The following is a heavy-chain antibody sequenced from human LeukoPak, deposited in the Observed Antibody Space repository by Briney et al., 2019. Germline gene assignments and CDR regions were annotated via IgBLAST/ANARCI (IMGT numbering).Heavy chain of an antibody. CDR1: GGSISNSSYY. D-gene: IGHD2-2*01. V-gene: IGHV4-39*01. CDR3: ARHGSLLPAALNWYFDL. CDR2: IYYSGST. J-gene: IGHJ2*01. Sequence: SETLSLTCTVSGGSISNSSYYWGWIRQPPGKGLEWIGSIYYSGSTYYNPSLKSRVTISVDTSKNQFSLKLSSVTAADTAVYYCARHGSLLPAALNWYFDLWGRGTRVTVSS.